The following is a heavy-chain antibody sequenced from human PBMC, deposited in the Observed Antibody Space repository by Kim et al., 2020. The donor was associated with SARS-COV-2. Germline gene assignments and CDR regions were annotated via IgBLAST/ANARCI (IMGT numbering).Heavy chain of an antibody. CDR1: GYIFTGYY. CDR2: INPNSGGT. V-gene: IGHV1-2*06. D-gene: IGHD3-22*01. Sequence: ASVKVSCKASGYIFTGYYMHWVRQAPGQGLEWMGRINPNSGGTHYAQKFQGRVTMTRDTSISTAYMELSSLRSDDTAVYYCARGLDYSYDTSGYSNYWGQGALVTVSS. J-gene: IGHJ4*02. CDR3: ARGLDYSYDTSGYSNY.